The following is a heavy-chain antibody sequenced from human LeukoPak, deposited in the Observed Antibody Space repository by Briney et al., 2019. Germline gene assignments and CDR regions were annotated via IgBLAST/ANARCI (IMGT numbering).Heavy chain of an antibody. V-gene: IGHV3-21*01. J-gene: IGHJ4*02. CDR1: GFTFSSYS. D-gene: IGHD6-13*01. CDR2: ISCSSSYI. Sequence: GGSLRLSCAASGFTFSSYSMNWVRQAPGKGLEWVSSISCSSSYIYYADSVKGRFTISRDNAKNSLYLQMNSLRAEDTAVYYCASTTKGYSSSLDYWGQGTLVTVSS. CDR3: ASTTKGYSSSLDY.